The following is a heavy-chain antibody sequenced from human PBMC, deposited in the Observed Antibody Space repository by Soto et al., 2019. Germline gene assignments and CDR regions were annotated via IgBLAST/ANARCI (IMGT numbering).Heavy chain of an antibody. CDR1: GASINSYY. CDR2: IYTRGST. V-gene: IGHV4-4*07. D-gene: IGHD3-10*01. J-gene: IGHJ6*02. Sequence: SETLSLTCTVSGASINSYYWSWIRQSAGKGLEWIGRIYTRGSTNYNPSLKSRVTMSVDTSRNQFSLKVISVTAADTAVYYCARDHYLSMDVWGQGTRVTLSS. CDR3: ARDHYLSMDV.